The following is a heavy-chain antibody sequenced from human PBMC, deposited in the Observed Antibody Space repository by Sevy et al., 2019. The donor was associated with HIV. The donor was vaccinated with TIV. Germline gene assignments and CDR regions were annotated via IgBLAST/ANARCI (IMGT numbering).Heavy chain of an antibody. J-gene: IGHJ6*03. Sequence: SETLSLTCTVSSGSISSYYWSWIRQPPGKGLEWIGYIYYSGSTNYNPSLKSRVTISVDTSKNQFTLKLCSVTAADTAVYYCARDSYGDYDYYYYMDVWGKGTTVTVSS. V-gene: IGHV4-59*01. CDR3: ARDSYGDYDYYYYMDV. CDR1: SGSISSYY. D-gene: IGHD4-17*01. CDR2: IYYSGST.